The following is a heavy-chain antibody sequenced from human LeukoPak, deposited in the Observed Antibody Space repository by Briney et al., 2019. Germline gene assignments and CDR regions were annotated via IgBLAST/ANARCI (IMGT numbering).Heavy chain of an antibody. V-gene: IGHV3-23*01. CDR3: AKDSGVTYFYYYYYMDV. CDR1: GFTFSRYS. J-gene: IGHJ6*03. Sequence: PGGSLRLSCAASGFTFSRYSMSWVRQAPGKGLQWVSTISGSGTTIYYADSVKGRFTISRDNSKNTIYLQINSLRAEDTAVYYCAKDSGVTYFYYYYYMDVWGKGTTVTVSS. D-gene: IGHD1-26*01. CDR2: ISGSGTTI.